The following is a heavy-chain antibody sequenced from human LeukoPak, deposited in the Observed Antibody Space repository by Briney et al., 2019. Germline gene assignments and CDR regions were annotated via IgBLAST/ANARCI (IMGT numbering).Heavy chain of an antibody. D-gene: IGHD3-3*01. CDR1: GFTFSSYS. CDR2: ISSSSSYI. J-gene: IGHJ4*02. CDR3: ARDAKILEWLPYFDY. V-gene: IGHV3-21*01. Sequence: PGGSLRLSCAASGFTFSSYSMNWVRQAPGRGLEWVSSISSSSSYIYYADSVKGRFTISRDNAKNSLYLQMNSLRAEGTAVYYCARDAKILEWLPYFDYWGQGTLVTVSS.